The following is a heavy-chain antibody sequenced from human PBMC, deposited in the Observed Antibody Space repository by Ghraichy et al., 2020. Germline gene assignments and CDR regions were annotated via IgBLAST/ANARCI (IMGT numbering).Heavy chain of an antibody. J-gene: IGHJ3*02. CDR3: ARLSFFDFGVVIAAFDI. Sequence: SETLSLTCTVSGGSISSSSYYWGWIRQPPGKGLEWIGSIYYSGSTYYNPSLKSRVTISVDTSKNQFSLKLSSVTAADTAVYYCARLSFFDFGVVIAAFDIWGQGTMVTVSS. V-gene: IGHV4-39*01. D-gene: IGHD3-3*01. CDR1: GGSISSSSYY. CDR2: IYYSGST.